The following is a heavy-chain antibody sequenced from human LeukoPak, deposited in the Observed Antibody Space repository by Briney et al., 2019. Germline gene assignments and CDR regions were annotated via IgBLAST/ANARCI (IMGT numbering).Heavy chain of an antibody. CDR2: ISYDGSNK. J-gene: IGHJ4*02. CDR1: GFTFSSYA. D-gene: IGHD1-26*01. V-gene: IGHV3-30*04. Sequence: PGGSLRLSCAASGFTFSSYAMHWVRQAPGKGLEWVAVISYDGSNKYYADSVKGRFTISRDYSKNTLYLQMNSLRAEDTAVYYCARGLGATSPSANRWGQGTLVTVSS. CDR3: ARGLGATSPSANR.